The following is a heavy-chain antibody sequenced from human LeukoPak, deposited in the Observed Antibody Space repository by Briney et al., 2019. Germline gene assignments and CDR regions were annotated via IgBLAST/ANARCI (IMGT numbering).Heavy chain of an antibody. CDR3: ARSPKDGYNPDAFDI. Sequence: GESLKISCKGSGYSFTSYWIGWVRQMPGKGLEWMGIICPGDSDTRYSPSFQGQVTISADKSISTAYLQWSSLKASDTAMYYCARSPKDGYNPDAFDIWGQGTLVTVSS. D-gene: IGHD5-24*01. V-gene: IGHV5-51*01. J-gene: IGHJ3*02. CDR1: GYSFTSYW. CDR2: ICPGDSDT.